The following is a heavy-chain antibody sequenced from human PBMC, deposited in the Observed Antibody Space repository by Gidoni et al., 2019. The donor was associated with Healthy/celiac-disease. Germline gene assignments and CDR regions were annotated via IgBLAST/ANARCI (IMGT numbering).Heavy chain of an antibody. V-gene: IGHV3-9*01. D-gene: IGHD5-18*01. CDR2: ISWNSGSI. CDR1: GFTFDDYA. J-gene: IGHJ4*02. CDR3: AKDIGSYGYRFGY. Sequence: EVQLVESGGGLVQPGRSLRLSCAASGFTFDDYAMHWVRQAPGKGLEWVSGISWNSGSIGYADSVKGRFTISRDNAKNSLYLQMNSLRAEDTALYYCAKDIGSYGYRFGYWGQGTLVTVSS.